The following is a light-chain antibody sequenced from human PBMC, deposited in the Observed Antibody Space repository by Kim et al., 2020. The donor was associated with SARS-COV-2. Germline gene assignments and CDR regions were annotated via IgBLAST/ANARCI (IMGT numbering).Light chain of an antibody. V-gene: IGLV3-9*01. CDR2: RDY. Sequence: SVALGQTASITCGGNNIIRRNVHGYQQRPGQAPVLVIYRDYNRPSGIPERFSGSNSGNTATLTISRAQDGDEADYYCQVWDSSTWVFGGGTQLTVL. CDR3: QVWDSSTWV. CDR1: NIIRRN. J-gene: IGLJ3*02.